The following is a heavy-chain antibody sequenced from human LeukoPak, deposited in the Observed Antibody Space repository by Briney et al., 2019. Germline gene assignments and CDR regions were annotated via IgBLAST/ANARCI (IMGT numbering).Heavy chain of an antibody. V-gene: IGHV3-15*01. J-gene: IGHJ4*02. CDR2: IKSKTNGGTT. D-gene: IGHD3-3*01. CDR3: ARGALRFYYFDY. Sequence: GGSLRLSCVASGITFSNAWMSWVRQAPGKGLEWVGRIKSKTNGGTTDYAAPVKGRFTISRDDSKNTLYLQMNSLRAEDTAVYYCARGALRFYYFDYWGQGTLVTVSS. CDR1: GITFSNAW.